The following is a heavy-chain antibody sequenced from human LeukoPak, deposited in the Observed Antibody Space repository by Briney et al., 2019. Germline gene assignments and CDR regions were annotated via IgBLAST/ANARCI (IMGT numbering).Heavy chain of an antibody. CDR3: AREVLDTAMALGY. J-gene: IGHJ4*02. CDR1: GFTVSSNY. CDR2: IYSGGTT. D-gene: IGHD5-18*01. V-gene: IGHV3-66*01. Sequence: GGSLRLSCAASGFTVSSNYMSWVRQAPSKELEWVSIIYSGGTTYYADSVKGKFNISRDNSKNTLYLQMNSLRAEDTAVYYCAREVLDTAMALGYWGQGTLVTVFS.